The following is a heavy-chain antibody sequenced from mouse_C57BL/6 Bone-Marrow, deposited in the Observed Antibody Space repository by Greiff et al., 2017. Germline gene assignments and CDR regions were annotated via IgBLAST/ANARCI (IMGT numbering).Heavy chain of an antibody. D-gene: IGHD1-1*01. CDR1: GFNIKDDY. CDR2: IDPENGDT. V-gene: IGHV14-4*01. J-gene: IGHJ4*01. Sequence: EVQLQQSGAELVRPGASVKLSCTASGFNIKDDYMHWVKQRPEQGLEWIGWIDPENGDTEYASKFQGKATITADTSSNTAYLQLSSLTSEDTAVYYCTTVVADAMDYWGQGTAVTVSS. CDR3: TTVVADAMDY.